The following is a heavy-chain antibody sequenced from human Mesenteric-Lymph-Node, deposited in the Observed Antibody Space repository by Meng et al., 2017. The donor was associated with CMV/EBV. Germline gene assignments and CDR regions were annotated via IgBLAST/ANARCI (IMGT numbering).Heavy chain of an antibody. CDR3: ARVPTYHYGMDV. V-gene: IGHV4-59*01. CDR2: IYYSGST. CDR1: GGSISSYY. Sequence: SETLSLTCTVSGGSISSYYWSWIRQPPGKGLEWIGYIYYSGSTNYNPSLKSRVTISVDTSKNQFSLKLSSVTAADTAVYYCARVPTYHYGMDVWGQGTTVTVSS. J-gene: IGHJ6*02.